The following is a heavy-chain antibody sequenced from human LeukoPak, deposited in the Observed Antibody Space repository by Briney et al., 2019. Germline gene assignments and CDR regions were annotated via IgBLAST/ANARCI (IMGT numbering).Heavy chain of an antibody. CDR3: ARDLSSSWAIDY. Sequence: GGSLRLSCAASGFTFSSYAMHWVRQAPGKGLEWVAVISYDGSNKYYADSVKGRFTISRDNSKNTLYLQMNSLRAEDTAVYYCARDLSSSWAIDYWGQGTPVTVSS. CDR2: ISYDGSNK. CDR1: GFTFSSYA. V-gene: IGHV3-30-3*01. J-gene: IGHJ4*02. D-gene: IGHD6-13*01.